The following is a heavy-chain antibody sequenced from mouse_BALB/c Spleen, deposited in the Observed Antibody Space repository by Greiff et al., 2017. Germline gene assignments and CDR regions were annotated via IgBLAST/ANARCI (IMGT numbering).Heavy chain of an antibody. Sequence: LQPGSELVRPGASVKLSCKASGYTFTSYWMHWVKQRHGQGLEWIGNIYPGSGSTNYDEKFKSKGTLTVDTSSSTAYMHLSSLTSEDSAVYYCTREDYGNYEGAMDYWGQGTSVTVSS. D-gene: IGHD2-1*01. CDR3: TREDYGNYEGAMDY. J-gene: IGHJ4*01. CDR1: GYTFTSYW. CDR2: IYPGSGST. V-gene: IGHV1S22*01.